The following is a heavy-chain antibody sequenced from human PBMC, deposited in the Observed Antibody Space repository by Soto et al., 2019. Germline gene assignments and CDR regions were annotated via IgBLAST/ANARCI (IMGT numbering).Heavy chain of an antibody. D-gene: IGHD3-3*01. CDR2: ISSNGGST. V-gene: IGHV3-64*01. CDR1: GFTFSSYA. Sequence: EVQLVESGGGLVQPGGSLRLSCAASGFTFSSYAMHWVRQAPGKGLEYVSAISSNGGSTYYANSVKGRFTISRDISKNALYLQMGSLRAEDMAVYYCARGPGRVTILLLYCMDVWGKGTTVTVSS. CDR3: ARGPGRVTILLLYCMDV. J-gene: IGHJ6*03.